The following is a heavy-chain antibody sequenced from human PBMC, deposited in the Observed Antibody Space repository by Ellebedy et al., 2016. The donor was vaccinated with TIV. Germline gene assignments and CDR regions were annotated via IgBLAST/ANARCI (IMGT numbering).Heavy chain of an antibody. CDR1: GGSISSGDYA. CDR2: IYDSGST. Sequence: MPSETLSLTCSVSGGSISSGDYALTWIRPPPGKGLEWIGFIYDSGSTDYNPSLKSRVAMSVDTSKNQFALKLTSVTAADTAVYYCARAAPVGFGPWGQGTLVTVSS. V-gene: IGHV4-30-4*08. J-gene: IGHJ5*02. CDR3: ARAAPVGFGP.